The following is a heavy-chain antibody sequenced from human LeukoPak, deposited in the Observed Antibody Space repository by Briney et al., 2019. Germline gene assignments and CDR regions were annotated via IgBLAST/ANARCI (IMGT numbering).Heavy chain of an antibody. J-gene: IGHJ4*02. V-gene: IGHV4-61*02. CDR3: ARVLWELGEGYFDY. Sequence: KTSQTLSLTCTVSGGSISSGSYYWSWIRQPAGKGLEWIGRIYTSGSTNYNPSLKSRVTISVDTSKNQFPLKLSSVTAADTAVYYCARVLWELGEGYFDYWGQGTLVTVSS. CDR2: IYTSGST. CDR1: GGSISSGSYY. D-gene: IGHD1-26*01.